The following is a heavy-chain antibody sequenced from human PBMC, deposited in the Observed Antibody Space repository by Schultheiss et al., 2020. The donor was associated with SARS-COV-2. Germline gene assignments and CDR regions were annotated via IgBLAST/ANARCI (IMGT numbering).Heavy chain of an antibody. J-gene: IGHJ4*02. V-gene: IGHV4-34*01. CDR1: GGSFSGYY. CDR3: ARDPYCSGGSCYQWYFDY. Sequence: SETLSLTCAVYGGSFSGYYWSWIRQPPGKGLEWIGEINHSGSTNYNPSLKSRVTISVDTSKNQFSLKLSSVTAADTAVYYCARDPYCSGGSCYQWYFDYWGQGTLVTVSS. CDR2: INHSGST. D-gene: IGHD2-15*01.